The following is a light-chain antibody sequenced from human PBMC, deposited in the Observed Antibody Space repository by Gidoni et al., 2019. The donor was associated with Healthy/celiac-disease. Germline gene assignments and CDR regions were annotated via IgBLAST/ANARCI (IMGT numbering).Light chain of an antibody. J-gene: IGKJ5*01. CDR2: A. Sequence: DIQLTQSPSFLSASVGDRVTITCRASQGISSYLAWYQQIPGKAPKHLIYAASRFSGSGSGTEFTLTISILQPEDFATYYCKQLNSYPITFGQGTRLEIK. V-gene: IGKV1-9*01. CDR1: QGISSY. CDR3: KQLNSYPIT.